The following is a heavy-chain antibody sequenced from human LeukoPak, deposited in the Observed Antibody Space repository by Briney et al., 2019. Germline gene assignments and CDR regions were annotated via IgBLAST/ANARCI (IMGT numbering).Heavy chain of an antibody. CDR2: IYYSGST. CDR1: GGSISSSSYY. D-gene: IGHD6-13*01. CDR3: ARDRGIAAGGGFDY. V-gene: IGHV4-39*07. Sequence: SETLSLTCTVSGGSISSSSYYWGWIRQPPGKGLEWIGSIYYSGSTYYNPSLKSRVTISADTSKNQFSLKLSSVTAADTAVYYCARDRGIAAGGGFDYWGQGTLVTVSS. J-gene: IGHJ4*02.